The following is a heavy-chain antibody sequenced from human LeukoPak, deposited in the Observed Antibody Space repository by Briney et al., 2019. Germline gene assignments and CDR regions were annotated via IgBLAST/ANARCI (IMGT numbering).Heavy chain of an antibody. V-gene: IGHV1-69*13. CDR3: ARDSSEFRSLIPH. J-gene: IGHJ1*01. D-gene: IGHD2-21*01. CDR2: IIPIFGTA. CDR1: GGTFSSYA. Sequence: ASVKVSCKASGGTFSSYAISWVRQAPGQGLEWMGGIIPIFGTANYAQKFQGRVTITADESTSTAYMELSSLRSEDTAVYYCARDSSEFRSLIPHWGQGTPVTVSS.